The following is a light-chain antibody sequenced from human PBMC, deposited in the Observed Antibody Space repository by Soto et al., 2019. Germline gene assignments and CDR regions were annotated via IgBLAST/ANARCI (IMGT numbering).Light chain of an antibody. CDR3: QQYNGWPIT. J-gene: IGKJ5*01. CDR1: QSVSSN. Sequence: EIVMTQSPATLSVSPGERATLSCRASQSVSSNLAWYQQKPGQAPRLLIYGASTRATGIPARFSGSGSGTDFTLTISSLQSEDFAVYYCQQYNGWPITFGQGTRLEI. CDR2: GAS. V-gene: IGKV3-15*01.